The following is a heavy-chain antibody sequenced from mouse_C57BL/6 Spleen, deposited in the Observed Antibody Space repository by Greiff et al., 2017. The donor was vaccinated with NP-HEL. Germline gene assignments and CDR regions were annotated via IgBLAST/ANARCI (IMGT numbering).Heavy chain of an antibody. CDR3: ARDGGRNRFAY. V-gene: IGHV1-53*01. CDR1: GYTFTSYW. J-gene: IGHJ3*01. CDR2: INPSNGGT. Sequence: QVQLKQSGTELVKPGASVKLSCKASGYTFTSYWMHWVKQRPGQGLEWIGNINPSNGGTNYNEKFKSKATLTVDKSSSTAYMQLSSLTSEDSAVYYWARDGGRNRFAYWGQGTLVTVSA.